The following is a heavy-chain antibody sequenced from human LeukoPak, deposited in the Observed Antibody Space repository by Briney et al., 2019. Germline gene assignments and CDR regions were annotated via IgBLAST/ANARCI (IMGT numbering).Heavy chain of an antibody. CDR3: ARDVTGAFDI. J-gene: IGHJ3*02. V-gene: IGHV4-59*01. D-gene: IGHD2-8*02. Sequence: SETLSLTCTVSGGPISSYYWSWIRQPPGKGLEWIGYIYYSGSTNYNPSLKSRVTISVDTSKNQFSLKLSSVTAADTAVYYCARDVTGAFDIWGQGTMVTVSS. CDR1: GGPISSYY. CDR2: IYYSGST.